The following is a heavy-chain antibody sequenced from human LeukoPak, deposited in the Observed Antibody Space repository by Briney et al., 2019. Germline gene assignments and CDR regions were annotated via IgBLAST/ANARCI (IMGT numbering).Heavy chain of an antibody. CDR1: GFAFSSYW. D-gene: IGHD1-26*01. CDR3: ARLGRSYYTY. V-gene: IGHV3-7*01. J-gene: IGHJ4*02. CDR2: IKQDGGEK. Sequence: GGSLRLSCVASGFAFSSYWMSWVRQAPGKGLEWVANIKQDGGEKYYVDSVKGRFTISRDNAKNSLFLQMKSLRVEDTAVYYCARLGRSYYTYWGQGTLVTVSS.